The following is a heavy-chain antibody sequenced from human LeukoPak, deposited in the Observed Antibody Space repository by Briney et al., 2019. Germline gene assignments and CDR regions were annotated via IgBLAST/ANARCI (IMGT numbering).Heavy chain of an antibody. CDR2: ISYNSGTI. V-gene: IGHV3-9*01. J-gene: IGHJ4*02. D-gene: IGHD6-19*01. Sequence: GGSLRLSCAASGFNFVDYAMHWVRQVPGKGLEWVSGISYNSGTIVYADSVKGRFTISRDNAKNSLYLQMNSLRAEDTAVYYCARDPEKWALYSSGWYWVFDYWGQGTLVTVSS. CDR3: ARDPEKWALYSSGWYWVFDY. CDR1: GFNFVDYA.